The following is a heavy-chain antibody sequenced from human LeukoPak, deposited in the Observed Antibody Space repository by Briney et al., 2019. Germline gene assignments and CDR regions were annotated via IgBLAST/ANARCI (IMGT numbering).Heavy chain of an antibody. J-gene: IGHJ4*02. V-gene: IGHV1-18*01. D-gene: IGHD3-22*01. CDR2: ISAYNCNT. CDR3: ARVRVYYYDSSGYYPYYFDY. Sequence: ASVKLSCTASGYTFTSYGISWVRQAPGQGLEWMGWISAYNCNTNYAQKLQGRVTMTTDTSTSTAYMELRSLRSDDTAVYYCARVRVYYYDSSGYYPYYFDYWGQGTLVTVSS. CDR1: GYTFTSYG.